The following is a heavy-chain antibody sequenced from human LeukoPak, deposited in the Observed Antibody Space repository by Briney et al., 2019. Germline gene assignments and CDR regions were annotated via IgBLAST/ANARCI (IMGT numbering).Heavy chain of an antibody. Sequence: GGSLRLSCAASGLTFSSYWMSWVRQAPGKGLEWVANIKQDGSEKYYVDSVKGRFTISRDNAKNSLYLQINRVRAEETAVYNCARELGCTNYYYTYMDIWAKGTTVTVSS. D-gene: IGHD1-1*01. CDR3: ARELGCTNYYYTYMDI. J-gene: IGHJ6*03. CDR2: IKQDGSEK. CDR1: GLTFSSYW. V-gene: IGHV3-7*01.